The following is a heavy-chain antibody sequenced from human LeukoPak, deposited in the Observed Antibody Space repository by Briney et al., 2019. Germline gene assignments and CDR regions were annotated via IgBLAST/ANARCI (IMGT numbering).Heavy chain of an antibody. J-gene: IGHJ4*02. CDR3: ARGEQLWFGELLSLDY. CDR2: IYHSGST. CDR1: GGSISSGGYS. Sequence: PSETLSLTCAVSGGSISSGGYSWSWIRQPPGKGLEWIGYIYHSGSTYYNPSLKSRVTISVDRSKNQFSLKLSSVTAADTAVYYCARGEQLWFGELLSLDYWGQGTLVTVSS. D-gene: IGHD3-10*01. V-gene: IGHV4-30-2*01.